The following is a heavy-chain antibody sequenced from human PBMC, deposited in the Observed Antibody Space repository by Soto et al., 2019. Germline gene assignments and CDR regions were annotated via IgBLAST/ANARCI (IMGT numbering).Heavy chain of an antibody. Sequence: QVQLVESGGGVVQPGRSLRLSCAASGFTFSSYAMHWVRQAPGKGLEWVAVISYDGSNKYYADSVKGRFTISRDNSKNTPDLQRNSLSAEDTAVYYCARVGLLGFGESYGMDVWGQGTTVTVS. J-gene: IGHJ6*02. CDR1: GFTFSSYA. CDR3: ARVGLLGFGESYGMDV. V-gene: IGHV3-30-3*01. CDR2: ISYDGSNK. D-gene: IGHD3-10*01.